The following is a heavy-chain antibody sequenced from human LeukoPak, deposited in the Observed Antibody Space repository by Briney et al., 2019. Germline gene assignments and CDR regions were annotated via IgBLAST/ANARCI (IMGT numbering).Heavy chain of an antibody. V-gene: IGHV3-23*01. CDR2: ISGSGGST. CDR1: GFTFSSYA. J-gene: IGHJ4*02. D-gene: IGHD3-10*01. CDR3: AKTYYGSGSYYNAPFDY. Sequence: PGGSLRLSCAASGFTFSSYAMSWVRRAPGKGLEWVSAISGSGGSTYYADSVKGRFTISRDNSKNTLYLQMNSLRAEDTAVYYCAKTYYGSGSYYNAPFDYWGQGTLVTVSS.